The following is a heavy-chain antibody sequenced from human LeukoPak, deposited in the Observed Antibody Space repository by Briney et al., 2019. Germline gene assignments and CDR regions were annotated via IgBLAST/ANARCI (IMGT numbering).Heavy chain of an antibody. CDR1: TGSFTSDY. V-gene: IGHV4-59*08. D-gene: IGHD2-2*01. J-gene: IGHJ5*02. Sequence: SETLSLTCTVSTGSFTSDYWNWIRQPPGKGLEWIGYVHYSGNTNYNPSLKSRVTMSVDTPKNQFSLKLSSVTAADTAVYYCARQRRVVPAAMINWFDPWGQGTLVTVSS. CDR3: ARQRRVVPAAMINWFDP. CDR2: VHYSGNT.